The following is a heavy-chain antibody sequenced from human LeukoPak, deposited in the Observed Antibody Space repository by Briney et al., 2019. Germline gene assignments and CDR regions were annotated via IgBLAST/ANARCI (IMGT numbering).Heavy chain of an antibody. Sequence: GGSLRLSCAASGFTFSSYGMHWVRQAPGKGLEWVAVISYDGSNKYYADSVKGRFTISRDNSKNTLYLQMNSLRAEDTAVYYCAKDLGQWSPESYFDYWGQGTLVTVSS. CDR2: ISYDGSNK. V-gene: IGHV3-30*18. CDR3: AKDLGQWSPESYFDY. D-gene: IGHD1-14*01. CDR1: GFTFSSYG. J-gene: IGHJ4*02.